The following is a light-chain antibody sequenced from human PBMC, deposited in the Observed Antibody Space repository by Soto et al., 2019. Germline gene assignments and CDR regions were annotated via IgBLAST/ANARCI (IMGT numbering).Light chain of an antibody. Sequence: QSALTQPASVSGSPGQSITISCTGTSSDVGGYNLVSWYQQYPDKAPKLMIFDVNTRPSGVSNRFSDSKSGNTASLTISGLQAEDEADYSCSSYKSSSTLPYVFGTGTKVTVL. J-gene: IGLJ1*01. CDR2: DVN. V-gene: IGLV2-14*01. CDR3: SSYKSSSTLPYV. CDR1: SSDVGGYNL.